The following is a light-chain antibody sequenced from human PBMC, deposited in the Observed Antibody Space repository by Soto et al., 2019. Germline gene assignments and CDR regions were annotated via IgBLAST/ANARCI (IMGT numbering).Light chain of an antibody. Sequence: QSALTQPASVSGSPGQSITIACTGTSSDIGHYDYVSWYQQHPGKAPKLMIYHVTYRPSGVSNRYSGSKSGNSASLTISGFQADDEADYYCCSLTTSHTYVFGSGTKLTVL. J-gene: IGLJ1*01. CDR3: CSLTTSHTYV. CDR2: HVT. CDR1: SSDIGHYDY. V-gene: IGLV2-14*03.